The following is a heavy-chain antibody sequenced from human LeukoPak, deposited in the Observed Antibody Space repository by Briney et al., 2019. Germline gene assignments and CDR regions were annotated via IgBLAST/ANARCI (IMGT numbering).Heavy chain of an antibody. V-gene: IGHV1-2*02. CDR3: ARAFYDYVWGSYRPIDY. J-gene: IGHJ4*02. CDR1: GYIFTGYY. Sequence: ASVKVSCKASGYIFTGYYMHWVRQAPGQGLEWMGWINPNSGGTDYAQKFQGRVTMTRDTSISTAYMELSRLRSDDTAVYYCARAFYDYVWGSYRPIDYWGQGTLVTVSS. CDR2: INPNSGGT. D-gene: IGHD3-16*02.